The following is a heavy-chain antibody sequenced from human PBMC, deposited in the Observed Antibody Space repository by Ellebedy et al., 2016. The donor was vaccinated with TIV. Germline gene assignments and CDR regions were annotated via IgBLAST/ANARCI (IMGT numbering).Heavy chain of an antibody. Sequence: GESLKISXKGSGYSFTSYWIGWVRQMPGKGLEWMGLIYPGDSDTRYSPSFQGQVTISADKSISTAYLQWSSLKASDTAMYYCAMKRGFGESTEDYYYYYGMDVWGQGTTVTVSS. D-gene: IGHD3-10*01. CDR2: IYPGDSDT. CDR1: GYSFTSYW. CDR3: AMKRGFGESTEDYYYYYGMDV. J-gene: IGHJ6*02. V-gene: IGHV5-51*01.